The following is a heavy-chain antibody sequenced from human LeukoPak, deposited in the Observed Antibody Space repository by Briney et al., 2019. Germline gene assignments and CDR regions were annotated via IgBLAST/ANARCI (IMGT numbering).Heavy chain of an antibody. Sequence: SETLSLTCSVSGASISDYYWSWIRQPPGKGLEWIGEINHSGSTNYNPSLKSRVTISVDTSKNQFSLKLSSVTAADTAVYYCARVRAARRAFDIWGQGTMVTVSS. CDR2: INHSGST. V-gene: IGHV4-34*01. J-gene: IGHJ3*02. CDR1: GASISDYY. CDR3: ARVRAARRAFDI. D-gene: IGHD6-6*01.